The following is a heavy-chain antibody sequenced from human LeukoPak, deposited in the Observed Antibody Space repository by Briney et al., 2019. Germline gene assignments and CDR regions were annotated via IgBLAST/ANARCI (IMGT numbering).Heavy chain of an antibody. CDR1: SDSVDTYY. J-gene: IGHJ5*02. D-gene: IGHD4-11*01. Sequence: PSETLSLTCIGSSDSVDTYYCSWIRQPPGKGLGWIGYIYYGGSTKYNPSLKSRVTISVDTSKHQFSLKLPSVTAADTAVYYCAISNTVRRPFFDPWGPGTLVTVSS. CDR3: AISNTVRRPFFDP. V-gene: IGHV4-59*02. CDR2: IYYGGST.